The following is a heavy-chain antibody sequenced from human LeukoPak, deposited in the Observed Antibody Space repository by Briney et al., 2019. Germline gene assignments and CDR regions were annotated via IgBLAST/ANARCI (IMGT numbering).Heavy chain of an antibody. V-gene: IGHV3-11*01. CDR1: GFTFSDYN. D-gene: IGHD3-9*01. CDR3: AKDRYFDTGLYYFDY. CDR2: ISRSGSTK. Sequence: GGSLRLSCAASGFTFSDYNMRWIRQAPGKGLEWVSSISRSGSTKYYADSVKGRFTISRDNAKNSLFLQMNSLRAEDTAVYYCAKDRYFDTGLYYFDYWGQGTLVTVSS. J-gene: IGHJ4*02.